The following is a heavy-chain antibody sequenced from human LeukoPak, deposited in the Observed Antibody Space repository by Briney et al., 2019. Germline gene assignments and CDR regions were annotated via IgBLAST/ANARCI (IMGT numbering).Heavy chain of an antibody. D-gene: IGHD3-10*01. J-gene: IGHJ4*02. CDR2: ITDSSTST. CDR3: AKDLVPSG. CDR1: GFTFNNYV. Sequence: GGSLRLSCAASGFTFNNYVMNWVRQAPGKGLEWVSAITDSSTSTYYADSVKGRFTISRHNSKNTLYLQMNSLRAEDTAVYYCAKDLVPSGWGQGTLVTVSS. V-gene: IGHV3-23*01.